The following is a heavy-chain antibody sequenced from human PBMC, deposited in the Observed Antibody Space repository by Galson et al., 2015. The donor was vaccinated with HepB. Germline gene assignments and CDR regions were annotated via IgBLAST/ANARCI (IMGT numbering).Heavy chain of an antibody. J-gene: IGHJ3*02. V-gene: IGHV4-39*01. Sequence: ETLSLTCTVSGGSISSNSYYWGWIRRPPGKGLEWIGSIHYGGSTYYNPSLKSRVTISVDMSRNQFSLRLSSVTAADTAVYDCARRVHGGFDIWGQGTMVTVSS. CDR3: ARRVHGGFDI. CDR1: GGSISSNSYY. CDR2: IHYGGST. D-gene: IGHD2-15*01.